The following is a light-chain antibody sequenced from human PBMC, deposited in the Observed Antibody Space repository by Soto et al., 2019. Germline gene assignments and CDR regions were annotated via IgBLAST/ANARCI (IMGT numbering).Light chain of an antibody. CDR3: QHYGSSPQWT. V-gene: IGKV3-20*01. Sequence: IVLTQSPGTLSLSPGERATLSCRASQILISSSLAWYQQKPGQSPRLLIYGASSRATGIPDRFSGSGSGADFSLTISSLEPEDYAVYYCQHYGSSPQWTFGLGTKVEIK. J-gene: IGKJ1*01. CDR1: QILISSS. CDR2: GAS.